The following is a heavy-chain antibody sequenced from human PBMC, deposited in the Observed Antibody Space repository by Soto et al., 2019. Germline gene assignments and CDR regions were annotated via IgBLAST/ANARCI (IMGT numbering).Heavy chain of an antibody. V-gene: IGHV1-46*01. D-gene: IGHD3-22*01. J-gene: IGHJ4*02. CDR1: GNTITSDF. CDR2: IHPSVGST. Sequence: QVQLVQSGAAVKKPGASVKVSCKASGNTITSDFIHWVRLAPGQGLEWMGMIHPSVGSTTYTQKFQGKVTMTRDPSAYTVFMELGSLTSEDTAVYYCARSAYYYASSANFEYWGQGALGTVSS. CDR3: ARSAYYYASSANFEY.